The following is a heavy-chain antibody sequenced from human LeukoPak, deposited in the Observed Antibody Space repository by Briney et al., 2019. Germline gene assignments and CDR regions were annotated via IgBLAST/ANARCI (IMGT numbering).Heavy chain of an antibody. CDR3: ARQVVGATTRAFDI. Sequence: GESLKISCKGSGYSFTSYWISWVRQMPGKGLEWMGRIDSSDSYTNYSPSFQGQVTISADTSISTAYLQWSSLKASDTAMYYCARQVVGATTRAFDIWGQGTMVTVSS. CDR2: IDSSDSYT. CDR1: GYSFTSYW. V-gene: IGHV5-10-1*04. J-gene: IGHJ3*02. D-gene: IGHD1-26*01.